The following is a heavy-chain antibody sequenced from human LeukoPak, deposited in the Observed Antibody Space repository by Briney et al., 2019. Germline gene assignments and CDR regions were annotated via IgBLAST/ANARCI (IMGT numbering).Heavy chain of an antibody. Sequence: PGGSLRLSCVASGFTFNTYSMNWVRQAPGKGLEWLSYIGSSSSIIYDADSVKGRFTISRDNVKNSLYLQMNTLRDEDTAVYFCARDRYGSGTSPDSFDIWGQGTMVTVSS. CDR2: IGSSSSII. CDR1: GFTFNTYS. V-gene: IGHV3-48*02. J-gene: IGHJ3*02. CDR3: ARDRYGSGTSPDSFDI. D-gene: IGHD3-10*01.